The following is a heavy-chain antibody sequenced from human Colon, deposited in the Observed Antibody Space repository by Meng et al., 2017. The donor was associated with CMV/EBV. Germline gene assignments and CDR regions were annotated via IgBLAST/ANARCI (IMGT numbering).Heavy chain of an antibody. J-gene: IGHJ4*02. CDR1: GFSFSESG. CDR3: SNGLLGVQGH. Sequence: QVQLVAAGGGGAPPGGSLRLSCEASGFSFSESGIHWLRQAPGKGLEWVSFIDTTNHYYADSVKGRFTISRDDSKRMVYLQMNNLKTEDTAMYFCSNGLLGVQGHWGQGTLVTVSS. CDR2: IDTTNH. D-gene: IGHD3-3*01. V-gene: IGHV3-30*02.